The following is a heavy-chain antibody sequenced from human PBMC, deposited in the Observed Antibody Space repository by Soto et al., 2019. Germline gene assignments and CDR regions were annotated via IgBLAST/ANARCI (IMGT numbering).Heavy chain of an antibody. CDR1: GDSVSSNSAA. J-gene: IGHJ4*02. CDR3: ARGGYDSSGYYSLYFDY. CDR2: TYYRSKWYN. Sequence: SQTLSLTCAISGDSVSSNSAAWNWIRPSPSRGLEWLGRTYYRSKWYNDYAVSVKSRITINPDTSKNQFSLQLNSVTPEDTAVYYCARGGYDSSGYYSLYFDYWGQGTLVTVSS. V-gene: IGHV6-1*01. D-gene: IGHD3-22*01.